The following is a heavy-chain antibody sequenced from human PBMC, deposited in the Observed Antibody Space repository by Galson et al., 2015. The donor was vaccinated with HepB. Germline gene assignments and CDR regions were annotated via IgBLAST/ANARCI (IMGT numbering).Heavy chain of an antibody. Sequence: SVKVSCKASGYTFTKYAIHWVRQAPGQRLEWMGWINGGSGNTRYSQKFQGRVTITRDTSASTAYMELSSLTSEDTAVYYCARDFRPAAIPYYYMDVWGKGTTVTVSS. V-gene: IGHV1-3*01. CDR1: GYTFTKYA. J-gene: IGHJ6*03. CDR3: ARDFRPAAIPYYYMDV. D-gene: IGHD2-2*01. CDR2: INGGSGNT.